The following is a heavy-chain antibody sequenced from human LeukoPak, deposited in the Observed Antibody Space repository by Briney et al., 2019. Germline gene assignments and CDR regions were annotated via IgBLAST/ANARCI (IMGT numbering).Heavy chain of an antibody. J-gene: IGHJ1*01. CDR2: IKTDGSEK. CDR1: GFTFSNYW. D-gene: IGHD5-18*01. CDR3: ARGYSYGSSEYFQH. Sequence: GGSLRLSCEGSGFTFSNYWMGWVRQAPGKGLQWVANIKTDGSEKYYVDSVKGRFTISRDNAKNSLYLQMNSLRAEDTAVYYCARGYSYGSSEYFQHWGQGTLVTVSS. V-gene: IGHV3-7*01.